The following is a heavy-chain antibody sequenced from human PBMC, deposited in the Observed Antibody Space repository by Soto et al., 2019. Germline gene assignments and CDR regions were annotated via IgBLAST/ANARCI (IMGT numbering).Heavy chain of an antibody. CDR3: AKVRRWYLISDAFDI. Sequence: QVQLVESGGGVVQPGRSLRLSCAASGFTFSSYGMHWVRQAPGKGLEWVAVISYDGSNKYYADSVKGRFTISRDKSKNTLYLQMNRLRAEDTAVYYCAKVRRWYLISDAFDIWGQGTMVTVSA. J-gene: IGHJ3*02. CDR2: ISYDGSNK. CDR1: GFTFSSYG. D-gene: IGHD2-15*01. V-gene: IGHV3-30*18.